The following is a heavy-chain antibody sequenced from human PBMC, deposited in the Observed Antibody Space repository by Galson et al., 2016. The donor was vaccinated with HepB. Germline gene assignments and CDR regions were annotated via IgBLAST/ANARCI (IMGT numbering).Heavy chain of an antibody. CDR2: IYHSGNT. D-gene: IGHD3-22*01. CDR1: GGSISSGAYA. V-gene: IGHV4-30-2*01. J-gene: IGHJ3*01. Sequence: TLSLTCAVSGGSISSGAYAWSWIRQPPGKGLEWIGYIYHSGNTYYNPSLKSRVTISADRSKNQFSLNLSSVTAADAAIYYCARMGFGDSSTYSLTRGASFSAFDLWGQGTMVTVSS. CDR3: ARMGFGDSSTYSLTRGASFSAFDL.